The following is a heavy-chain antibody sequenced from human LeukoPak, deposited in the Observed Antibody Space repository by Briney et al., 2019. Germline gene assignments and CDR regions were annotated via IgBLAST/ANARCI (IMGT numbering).Heavy chain of an antibody. V-gene: IGHV3-30*04. CDR1: GFTFSSYA. CDR3: ARDRSISLLLYFQH. CDR2: ISHDGSNK. Sequence: GGSLRLSCAASGFTFSSYAMHWVRQAPGKGLEWVAVISHDGSNKYYADSVKGRFTISRDNSKNTLYLQMNSLRAGDTAVYYCARDRSISLLLYFQHWGQGTLVTVSS. D-gene: IGHD6-6*01. J-gene: IGHJ1*01.